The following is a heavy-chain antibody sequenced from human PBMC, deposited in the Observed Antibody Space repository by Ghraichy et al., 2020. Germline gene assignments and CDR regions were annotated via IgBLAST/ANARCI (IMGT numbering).Heavy chain of an antibody. D-gene: IGHD3-22*01. CDR3: AHIKEGYYYDSSGPRFDY. V-gene: IGHV2-5*01. Sequence: SGPTLVQPTQTLTLTCTFSGFSLSTSGVGVGWIRQPPGKALEWLALIYWNDDKRYSPSLKSRLTITKDTSKNQVVLTMTNMDPVDTATYYCAHIKEGYYYDSSGPRFDYWGQGTLVTVSS. CDR2: IYWNDDK. J-gene: IGHJ4*02. CDR1: GFSLSTSGVG.